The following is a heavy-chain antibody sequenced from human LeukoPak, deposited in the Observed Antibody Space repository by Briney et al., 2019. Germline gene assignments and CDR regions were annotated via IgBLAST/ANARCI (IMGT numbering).Heavy chain of an antibody. J-gene: IGHJ5*02. CDR2: IYYSGTT. CDR1: GASITSRGYY. D-gene: IGHD3-22*01. CDR3: ARVYYDGSGYYYRWFDP. V-gene: IGHV4-31*03. Sequence: PSQTLSLTCTVSGASITSRGYYWSWIRQHPGKGLEWIGYIYYSGTTYYNPSLKSRVTISVDTSKNRFSLKLSSVTAADTAVYYCARVYYDGSGYYYRWFDPWGQGTLVTVSS.